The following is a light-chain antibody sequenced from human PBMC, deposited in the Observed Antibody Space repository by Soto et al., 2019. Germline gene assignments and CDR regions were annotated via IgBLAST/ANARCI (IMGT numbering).Light chain of an antibody. CDR2: GAS. J-gene: IGKJ1*01. Sequence: EIVLTQSPGTLSLSPGERATLSCRASQSISSSSLGWYQQKPGQAPRLLIYGASSRATGIPDRFSGSGSGTDFTLTISRLEPEDFAVYYCKQSWKFGQGTKVEIK. CDR3: KQSWK. CDR1: QSISSSS. V-gene: IGKV3-20*01.